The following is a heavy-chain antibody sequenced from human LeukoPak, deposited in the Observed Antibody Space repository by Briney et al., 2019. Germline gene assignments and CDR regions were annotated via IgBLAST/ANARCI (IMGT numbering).Heavy chain of an antibody. CDR2: ISGSGGST. CDR3: AKDRGIQLWSPFDY. CDR1: GFTFSSYA. J-gene: IGHJ4*02. V-gene: IGHV3-23*01. D-gene: IGHD5-18*01. Sequence: GGSLRLSCAASGFTFSSYAMSWVRQAPGKGLEWVSAISGSGGSTYYADSVKGRFTISGDNSKNTLYLQMNSLRAEDTAVYYCAKDRGIQLWSPFDYWGQGTLVTVSS.